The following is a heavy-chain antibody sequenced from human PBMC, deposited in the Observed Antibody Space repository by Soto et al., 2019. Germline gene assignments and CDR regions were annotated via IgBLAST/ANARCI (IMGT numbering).Heavy chain of an antibody. D-gene: IGHD6-13*01. V-gene: IGHV1-69*13. CDR2: IIPIFGTA. Sequence: SVKVSCKASGGTFSSYAISWVRQAPGQGLEWMGGIIPIFGTANYAQKFQGRVTITADESTSTAYMELSSLRSEDTAVYYCAREDFWCSSSPVFPLFDPWGRRTLVTVSS. CDR3: AREDFWCSSSPVFPLFDP. J-gene: IGHJ5*02. CDR1: GGTFSSYA.